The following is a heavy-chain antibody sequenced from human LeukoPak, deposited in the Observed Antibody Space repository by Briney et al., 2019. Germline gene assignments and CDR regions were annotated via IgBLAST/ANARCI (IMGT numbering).Heavy chain of an antibody. Sequence: GGSLRLSCAASGFTFSSYSMNWVRLAPGKGLEWVSAISGSGGSTYYADSVKGRFTISRDNSKNTLYLQMNSLRAEDTAVYYCAKDASPSGYYIFDYWGQGTLVTVSS. D-gene: IGHD3-22*01. CDR2: ISGSGGST. J-gene: IGHJ4*02. V-gene: IGHV3-23*01. CDR1: GFTFSSYS. CDR3: AKDASPSGYYIFDY.